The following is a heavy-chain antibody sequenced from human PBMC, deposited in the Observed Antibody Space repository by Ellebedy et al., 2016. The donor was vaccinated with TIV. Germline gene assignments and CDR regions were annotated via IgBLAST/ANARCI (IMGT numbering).Heavy chain of an antibody. CDR2: SDEDGKET. Sequence: GESLKISXAGSGFTFSRYWLSWVRQAPGKGLEWLANSDEDGKETDYVDSVKGRFTISRDNSKNTLYLQMNSLRAEDTAVYYCARVLYYYDSSGYPPGYWGQGTLVTVSS. V-gene: IGHV3-7*04. D-gene: IGHD3-22*01. CDR3: ARVLYYYDSSGYPPGY. CDR1: GFTFSRYW. J-gene: IGHJ4*02.